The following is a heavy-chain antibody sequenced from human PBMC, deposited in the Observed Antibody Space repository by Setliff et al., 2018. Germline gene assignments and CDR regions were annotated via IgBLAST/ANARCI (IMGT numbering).Heavy chain of an antibody. D-gene: IGHD2-2*02. CDR2: INHSGST. CDR1: FSGSY. V-gene: IGHV4-34*01. Sequence: SETLSLTCGVSFSGSYWSWIRQPPGKGLEWIGEINHSGSTDSNPSLKSRVTISVDTSKNQFSLQLSSVTAADTAVYYCASQGLTIPGDLFDYWGQGTMVTVSS. CDR3: ASQGLTIPGDLFDY. J-gene: IGHJ4*02.